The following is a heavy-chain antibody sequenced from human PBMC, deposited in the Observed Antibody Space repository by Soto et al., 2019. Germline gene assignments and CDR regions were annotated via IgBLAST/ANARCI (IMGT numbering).Heavy chain of an antibody. V-gene: IGHV1-3*01. CDR3: TRDHYDSSGYAFAI. J-gene: IGHJ3*02. Sequence: QVQLVQSGAEVKKPGASVKVSCRASGYTLSNYAMHWVRQAPGQWLEWMGWINAGKGSTKYSQKFQGRVTITRDTSASTAYMELSSLRSEDTAVYYCTRDHYDSSGYAFAIWGQGTLVTVSS. CDR1: GYTLSNYA. D-gene: IGHD3-22*01. CDR2: INAGKGST.